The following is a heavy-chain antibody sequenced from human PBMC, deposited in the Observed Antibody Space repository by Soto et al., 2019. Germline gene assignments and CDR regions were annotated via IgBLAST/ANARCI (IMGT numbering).Heavy chain of an antibody. D-gene: IGHD6-13*01. CDR1: GFTFSTYW. CDR3: ARAARVASA. V-gene: IGHV3-7*03. Sequence: EVQLVESGGGLVQHGGSLRLSCAASGFTFSTYWMSWVRQAPGKGLEWVANIKHDGTETYYVDSVKGRFTISRDNAKNSLYLQLNSLRAEDTAMYYCARAARVASAWGQGTLVTVSS. J-gene: IGHJ5*02. CDR2: IKHDGTET.